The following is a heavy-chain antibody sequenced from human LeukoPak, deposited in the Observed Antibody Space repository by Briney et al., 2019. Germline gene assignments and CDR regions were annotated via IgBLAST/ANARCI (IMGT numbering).Heavy chain of an antibody. Sequence: ASVKVSCKASGYTFSNYGISWVRQAPGQGLEWVGWINGDNGNTNYAQKFQGRVTMTTETSTSTAYMELGSLGSDETAVYYCARVDLLTGYYFFDYWGQGTLVTVS. CDR3: ARVDLLTGYYFFDY. D-gene: IGHD3-9*01. J-gene: IGHJ4*02. CDR1: GYTFSNYG. V-gene: IGHV1-18*01. CDR2: INGDNGNT.